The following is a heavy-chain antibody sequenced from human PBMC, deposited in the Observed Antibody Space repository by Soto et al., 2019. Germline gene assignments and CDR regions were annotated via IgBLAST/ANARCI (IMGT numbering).Heavy chain of an antibody. J-gene: IGHJ6*02. V-gene: IGHV3-30-3*01. CDR2: ISYDGSNK. D-gene: IGHD5-18*01. CDR1: GFTFSSYA. CDR3: ARAIGGQAQYSYGSYYYGMDV. Sequence: GGSLRLSCAASGFTFSSYAMHWVRQAPGKGLEWVAVISYDGSNKYYADSVKGRFTISRDNSKNTLYLQMNSLRAEDTAVYYCARAIGGQAQYSYGSYYYGMDVWGQGTTVTVSS.